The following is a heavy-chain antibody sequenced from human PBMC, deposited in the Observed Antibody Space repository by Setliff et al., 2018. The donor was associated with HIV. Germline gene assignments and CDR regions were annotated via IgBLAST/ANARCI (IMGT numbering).Heavy chain of an antibody. Sequence: GASVKVSCKASGYTFTSFGISWVRQAPGQGLEWMGRISAYNGNTDHAQRLQGRVTMTTDTSTRTAYMELRSLRSDDTAMYYCARAAVAGPWRKLDYWGQGTLVTVSS. CDR3: ARAAVAGPWRKLDY. J-gene: IGHJ4*02. CDR2: ISAYNGNT. CDR1: GYTFTSFG. D-gene: IGHD6-19*01. V-gene: IGHV1-18*01.